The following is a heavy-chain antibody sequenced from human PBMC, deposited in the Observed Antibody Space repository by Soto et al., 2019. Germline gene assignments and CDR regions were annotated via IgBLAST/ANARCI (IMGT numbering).Heavy chain of an antibody. CDR2: IVPMLGIT. D-gene: IGHD1-26*01. Sequence: EASVKVSCKASGGTSTIYTITWVRQAPGQGLAWMGRIVPMLGITNYARNFQGRVTFTADTSTGTAYMELSSLRFEDTAMYYCATEKYGAGRVGVFSWSQGTLVTVSS. CDR1: GGTSTIYT. V-gene: IGHV1-69*04. J-gene: IGHJ5*02. CDR3: ATEKYGAGRVGVFS.